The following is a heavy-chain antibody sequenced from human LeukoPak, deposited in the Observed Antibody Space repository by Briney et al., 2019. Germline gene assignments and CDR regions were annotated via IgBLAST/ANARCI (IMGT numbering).Heavy chain of an antibody. Sequence: SVKVSCKASGGTFSSYAISWVRQAPRQGLEWMGGIIPIFGTANYAQKFQGRVTITADESTSTAYMELSSLRSEDTAVYYCATDCSSTSCYILTDAFDIWGQGTMVTVSS. CDR1: GGTFSSYA. D-gene: IGHD2-2*02. J-gene: IGHJ3*02. CDR3: ATDCSSTSCYILTDAFDI. CDR2: IIPIFGTA. V-gene: IGHV1-69*13.